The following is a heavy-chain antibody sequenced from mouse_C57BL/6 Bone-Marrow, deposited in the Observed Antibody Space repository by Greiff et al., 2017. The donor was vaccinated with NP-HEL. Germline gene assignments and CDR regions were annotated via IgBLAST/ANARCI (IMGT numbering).Heavy chain of an antibody. D-gene: IGHD4-1*01. J-gene: IGHJ4*01. Sequence: EVKLVESGGGLVQPGGSMKLSCAASGFTFSDAWMDWVRQSPEKGLEWVAEIRNKANNHATYYAESVKGRFTISRDDSKSSVYLQMNSLRAEDTGIYYCTRGLGQNYYAMDYWGQGTSVTVSS. CDR2: IRNKANNHAT. CDR3: TRGLGQNYYAMDY. V-gene: IGHV6-6*01. CDR1: GFTFSDAW.